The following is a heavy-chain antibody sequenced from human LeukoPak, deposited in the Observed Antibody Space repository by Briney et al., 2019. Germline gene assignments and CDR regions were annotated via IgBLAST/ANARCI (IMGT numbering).Heavy chain of an antibody. CDR1: GGSISSSSYY. V-gene: IGHV4-39*01. CDR3: ARGIYDSSFGSTFDY. Sequence: KSSETLSLTCTVSGGSISSSSYYWGWIRQPPGKGLEWIGNIYYSGSTYYSPSLTSRVTISVDTSKNQFSLKLSSVTAADTAVYYCARGIYDSSFGSTFDYWGQGTLVTVSS. D-gene: IGHD3-22*01. CDR2: IYYSGST. J-gene: IGHJ4*02.